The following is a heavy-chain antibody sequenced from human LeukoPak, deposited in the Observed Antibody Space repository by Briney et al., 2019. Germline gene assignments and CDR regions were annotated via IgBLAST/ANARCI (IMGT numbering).Heavy chain of an antibody. V-gene: IGHV1-69*01. CDR2: IIPIFGTA. Sequence: SVKVSCKASGGTFSSYAISWGRQAPGQGLEWMGGIIPIFGTANYAQKFQGRVTITADESTSTAYMELSSLRSEDTAVYYCARVPDSRGYDFWSGYSRFAFDIWGQGTMVTVSS. D-gene: IGHD3-3*01. CDR1: GGTFSSYA. CDR3: ARVPDSRGYDFWSGYSRFAFDI. J-gene: IGHJ3*02.